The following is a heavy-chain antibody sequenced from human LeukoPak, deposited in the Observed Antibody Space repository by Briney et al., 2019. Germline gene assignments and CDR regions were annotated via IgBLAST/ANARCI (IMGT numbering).Heavy chain of an antibody. J-gene: IGHJ4*02. CDR1: GGSFSGYY. D-gene: IGHD6-19*01. CDR3: ARSRFPGYSSGWLLY. Sequence: SETLSLTCAVYGGSFSGYYWSWIRQPPGKGLEWIGEINHSGSTNYNPSLRSRVTISVDTSKNQFSLKLSSVTAADTAVYYCARSRFPGYSSGWLLYWGQGTLVTVSS. V-gene: IGHV4-34*01. CDR2: INHSGST.